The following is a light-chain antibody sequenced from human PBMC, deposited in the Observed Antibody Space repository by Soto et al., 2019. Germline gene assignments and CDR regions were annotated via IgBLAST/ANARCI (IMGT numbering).Light chain of an antibody. CDR3: QQSYSTPQYT. Sequence: AIRMTQSPSSFSASTGDRVTITCRASQGISSYLAWYQQKPGKAPKLLIYAASTLQSGVPSRFSGSGSGTDFTLTISCLQSEDFATYYCQQSYSTPQYTFGQGTKLEIK. V-gene: IGKV1-8*01. J-gene: IGKJ2*01. CDR2: AAS. CDR1: QGISSY.